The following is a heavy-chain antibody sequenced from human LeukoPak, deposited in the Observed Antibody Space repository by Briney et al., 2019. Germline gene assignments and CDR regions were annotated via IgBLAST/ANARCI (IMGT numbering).Heavy chain of an antibody. J-gene: IGHJ4*02. Sequence: PSETLSLTCTVSGGSIGSSNYYWGWIRQPPGKGLEWIGTIYYSGSTYYNPSLTSRVTISVDTSKNQFSLKLSSVTAADTAVYSCAVTTVTTVYYWGQGTLVTVSS. D-gene: IGHD4-17*01. CDR3: AVTTVTTVYY. CDR2: IYYSGST. CDR1: GGSIGSSNYY. V-gene: IGHV4-39*01.